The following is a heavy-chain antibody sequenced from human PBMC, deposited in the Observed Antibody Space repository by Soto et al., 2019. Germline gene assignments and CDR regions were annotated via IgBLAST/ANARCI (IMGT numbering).Heavy chain of an antibody. CDR1: GFTFSSYA. Sequence: QVQLVESGGGVVEPGRSLRLSCAASGFTFSSYAMHWVRQAPGKGLEWVAVISHDGSITYYSDSVKGRFTMSRGNSNNTLFLQMSSLRSEDTAIYYCAKDEYWESHFYYFMDLWGRGTTVTVSS. CDR2: ISHDGSIT. D-gene: IGHD3-16*01. V-gene: IGHV3-30*15. J-gene: IGHJ6*03. CDR3: AKDEYWESHFYYFMDL.